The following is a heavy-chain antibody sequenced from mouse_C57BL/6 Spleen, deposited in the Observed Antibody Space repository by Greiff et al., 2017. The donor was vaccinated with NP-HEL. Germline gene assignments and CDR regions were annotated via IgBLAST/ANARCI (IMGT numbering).Heavy chain of an antibody. D-gene: IGHD1-1*01. V-gene: IGHV1-64*01. CDR2: THPNSGST. Sequence: VQLQQPGAELVKPGASVKLSCKASGYTFTSYWMHWVKQRPGQGLEWIGMTHPNSGSTNYNEKFKSKATLTVDNSSSTAYMQLSSLTSGDSAVYCCAGWCSSEYFDVWGTGTTVTVSS. J-gene: IGHJ1*03. CDR1: GYTFTSYW. CDR3: AGWCSSEYFDV.